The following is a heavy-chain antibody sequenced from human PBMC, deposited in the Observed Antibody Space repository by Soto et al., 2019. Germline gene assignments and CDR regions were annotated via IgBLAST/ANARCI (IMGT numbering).Heavy chain of an antibody. D-gene: IGHD2-15*01. CDR1: GFTFSDSA. J-gene: IGHJ5*02. CDR3: TRYRAGGTYYNWFDP. Sequence: EVQLVESGGGLVQPGGSLKLSCAASGFTFSDSAIHWVRQASGKGLEWVGRIRSKPNSDATAYAVSGKGRFTISRDDSKKTGYLQMNSLKTEDTAVYYFTRYRAGGTYYNWFDPCGQGTLVNVSS. V-gene: IGHV3-73*02. CDR2: IRSKPNSDAT.